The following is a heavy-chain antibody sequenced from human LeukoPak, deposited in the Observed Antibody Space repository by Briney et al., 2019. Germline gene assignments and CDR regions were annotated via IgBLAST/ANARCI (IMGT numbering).Heavy chain of an antibody. CDR3: AKGPYSSSWHDAFDI. J-gene: IGHJ3*02. D-gene: IGHD6-13*01. V-gene: IGHV3-21*01. Sequence: PGGSLRLSCAASGFTFSSYSMNWVRQAPGKGLEWVSSISSSSSYIYYADSVKGRFTISRDNSKNTLYLQMNSLRAEDTAVYYCAKGPYSSSWHDAFDIWGQGTMVTVSS. CDR2: ISSSSSYI. CDR1: GFTFSSYS.